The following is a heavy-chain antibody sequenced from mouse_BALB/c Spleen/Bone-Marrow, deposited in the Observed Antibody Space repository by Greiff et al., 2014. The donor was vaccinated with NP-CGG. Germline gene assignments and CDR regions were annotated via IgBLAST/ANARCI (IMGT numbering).Heavy chain of an antibody. D-gene: IGHD1-2*01. Sequence: VMLVESGPGLVAPSQSLSITCTVSGFSLTSYGVHWIRQPPGKGLEWLGVIWAGGSTNYNSALMSRLSISKDNSESQVFLKMNSLQTDDTAMYYCARYYYGFLDYWGQGTTLTVSS. CDR2: IWAGGST. CDR3: ARYYYGFLDY. J-gene: IGHJ2*01. V-gene: IGHV2-9*02. CDR1: GFSLTSYG.